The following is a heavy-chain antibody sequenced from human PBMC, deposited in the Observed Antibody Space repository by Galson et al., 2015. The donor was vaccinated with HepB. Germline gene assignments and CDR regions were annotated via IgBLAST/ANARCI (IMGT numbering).Heavy chain of an antibody. CDR2: IWYDGSNK. V-gene: IGHV3-33*01. J-gene: IGHJ3*02. D-gene: IGHD6-13*01. Sequence: SLRLSCAASGFTFSSYGMHWVRQAPGKGLEWVAVIWYDGSNKYYADSVKGRFTISRDNSKNTLYLQMNSLRAEDTAVYYCARDFSSSSTPHAFDIWGQGTMVTVSS. CDR3: ARDFSSSSTPHAFDI. CDR1: GFTFSSYG.